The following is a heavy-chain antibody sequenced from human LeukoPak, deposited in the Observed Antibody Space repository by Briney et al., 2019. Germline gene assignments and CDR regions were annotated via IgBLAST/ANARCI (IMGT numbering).Heavy chain of an antibody. D-gene: IGHD3-10*01. J-gene: IGHJ4*02. CDR1: GFTFSGFS. CDR2: IQQDGSER. V-gene: IGHV3-7*01. CDR3: ARAGSHWHYVY. Sequence: GGSLRLSCAASGFTFSGFSMSWVRQSPTKGLEWVANIQQDGSERYYVDSVKGRFTISRDNAKNSLSLQMNNLRVEDTAVYYCARAGSHWHYVYWGQGTVVTVSS.